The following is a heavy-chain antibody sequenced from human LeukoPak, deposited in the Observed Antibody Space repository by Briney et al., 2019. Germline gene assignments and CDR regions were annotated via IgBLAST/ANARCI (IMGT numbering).Heavy chain of an antibody. CDR1: GSTFSSYW. CDR3: ARGLRGLHSTHFDY. V-gene: IGHV3-7*01. D-gene: IGHD2/OR15-2a*01. J-gene: IGHJ4*02. CDR2: IKQDGSEK. Sequence: GGSLRLSCAASGSTFSSYWMSWVRQAPGKGLEWVANIKQDGSEKYYVDSVKGRFTISRDNAKNSLYLQMNSLRAEDTAVYYCARGLRGLHSTHFDYWGQGTLVTVSS.